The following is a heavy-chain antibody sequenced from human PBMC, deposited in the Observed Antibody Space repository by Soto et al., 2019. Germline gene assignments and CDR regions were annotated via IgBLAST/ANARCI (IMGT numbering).Heavy chain of an antibody. V-gene: IGHV1-69*01. CDR2: IIPIFGTA. Sequence: QVQLVQSGAEVKKPGSSVKVSCKASGDTFSNYVINWVQQAPGQGLEWMGGIIPIFGTANYAQTFQGRVTITADESTSTVYLELSSLRSEDTAVYYCARTYGDYSGFDPWGQGSLVTVSS. D-gene: IGHD4-17*01. J-gene: IGHJ5*02. CDR3: ARTYGDYSGFDP. CDR1: GDTFSNYV.